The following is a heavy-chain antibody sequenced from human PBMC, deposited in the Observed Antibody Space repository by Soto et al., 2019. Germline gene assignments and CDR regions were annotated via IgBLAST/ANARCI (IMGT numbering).Heavy chain of an antibody. J-gene: IGHJ6*02. V-gene: IGHV3-48*03. Sequence: SGGSLRLSCAASGFTFSLYEMNWVRQAPGKGLEWISYITNRGTTIYYADSVKGRFTISRDNAKNSLYLHMNSLRAEDTAIYYCAREKGVSYYYGLDVWGQGTTVTVSS. CDR2: ITNRGTTI. CDR3: AREKGVSYYYGLDV. CDR1: GFTFSLYE.